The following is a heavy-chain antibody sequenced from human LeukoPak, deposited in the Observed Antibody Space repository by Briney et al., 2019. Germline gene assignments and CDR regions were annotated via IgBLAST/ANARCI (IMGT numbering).Heavy chain of an antibody. CDR1: GFNFIIYA. D-gene: IGHD5-18*01. Sequence: GRSLRLSCAASGFNFIIYAMVWVRNPQGKGPEWVSTITNSGDTTSYADSVKGRLTISRDNPKNTLYLQMYSLRADDTPLYYYAKAGYSFGLDSWGQGTLVTVSS. J-gene: IGHJ4*02. CDR2: ITNSGDTT. CDR3: AKAGYSFGLDS. V-gene: IGHV3-23*01.